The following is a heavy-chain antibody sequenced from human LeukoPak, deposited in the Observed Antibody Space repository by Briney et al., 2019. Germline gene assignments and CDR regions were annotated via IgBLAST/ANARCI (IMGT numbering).Heavy chain of an antibody. CDR3: ARAYYDSSGYLRH. D-gene: IGHD3-22*01. V-gene: IGHV3-7*01. J-gene: IGHJ1*01. Sequence: PGGSLRLSCAASGFTFSSYWMSWVRQAPGKGLEWVANIKQDGSEKYYVDSVKGRFTISRDNAKNSLYLQMNSLRAEDTAVYYCARAYYDSSGYLRHWGQGTLVTVSS. CDR2: IKQDGSEK. CDR1: GFTFSSYW.